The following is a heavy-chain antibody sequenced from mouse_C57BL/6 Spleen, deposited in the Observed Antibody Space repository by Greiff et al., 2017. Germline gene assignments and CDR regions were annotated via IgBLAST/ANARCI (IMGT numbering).Heavy chain of an antibody. V-gene: IGHV1-54*01. D-gene: IGHD1-1*01. J-gene: IGHJ4*01. CDR3: ARNVVAKDYYAMGY. Sequence: QVQLQQSGAELVRPGTSVKVSCKASGYAFTNYLIEWVKQRPGQGLEWIGVINPGSGGTKYNGKFTGKATLTADKSYSTAYMQLRSLTSEDSAVYFCARNVVAKDYYAMGYWGQGTSVTVSS. CDR1: GYAFTNYL. CDR2: INPGSGGT.